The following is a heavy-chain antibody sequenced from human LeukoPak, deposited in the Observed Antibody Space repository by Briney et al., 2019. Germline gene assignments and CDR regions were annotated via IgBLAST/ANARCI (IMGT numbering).Heavy chain of an antibody. CDR1: GFPFSTYA. CDR2: IAGSGGVT. J-gene: IGHJ5*02. D-gene: IGHD2-2*01. V-gene: IGHV3-23*01. Sequence: GGSLRLSCAASGFPFSTYAMNWVRQAPGKGLEWVSVIAGSGGVTQYADSVKGRFTISRDNAENTLYLQMNSLRTEDTAVCYCASSRTAASSNWFDPWGQGTLVTVSS. CDR3: ASSRTAASSNWFDP.